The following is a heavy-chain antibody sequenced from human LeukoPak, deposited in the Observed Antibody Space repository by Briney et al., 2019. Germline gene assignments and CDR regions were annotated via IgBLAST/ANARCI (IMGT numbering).Heavy chain of an antibody. D-gene: IGHD1-1*01. CDR2: ISGSGGST. Sequence: PGGSLRLSCAASGFTFTSFAMSWVRQAPGKGLEWVSAISGSGGSTFYADSVKGRFTISRDNSKNSLYLQMNSLRAEDTAVYYCAANAGPFDYWGQGTLVTVSS. J-gene: IGHJ4*02. V-gene: IGHV3-23*01. CDR3: AANAGPFDY. CDR1: GFTFTSFA.